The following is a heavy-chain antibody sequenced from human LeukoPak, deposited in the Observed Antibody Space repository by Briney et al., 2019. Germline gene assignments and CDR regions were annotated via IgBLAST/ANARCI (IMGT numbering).Heavy chain of an antibody. CDR3: ERDRPCSGGSCRFYDAFDI. D-gene: IGHD2-15*01. V-gene: IGHV3-74*01. CDR2: INSDGSST. J-gene: IGHJ3*02. CDR1: GFTFSSYW. Sequence: GGSLRLSCAASGFTFSSYWMHWVRQAPGKGLVWVSRINSDGSSTSYADSVKGRFTISRDNAKNTLYLQMNSLRAEDTALYYCERDRPCSGGSCRFYDAFDIWGQGTMVTVSS.